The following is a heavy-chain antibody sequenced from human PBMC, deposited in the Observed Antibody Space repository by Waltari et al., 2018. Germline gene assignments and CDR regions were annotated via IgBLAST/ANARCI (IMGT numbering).Heavy chain of an antibody. J-gene: IGHJ3*02. CDR1: GGSISSGSYY. CDR3: ARAPLRDFWSGYAFDI. Sequence: QVQLQESGPGLVKPSQTLSLTCTVSGGSISSGSYYWSWIRQPAGKGLEWIGRIYTSGSTNYHPSLKSRFTISVDTSKNQFSLKRSSVTAADTAVYYCARAPLRDFWSGYAFDIWGQGTMVTVSS. CDR2: IYTSGST. D-gene: IGHD3-3*01. V-gene: IGHV4-61*02.